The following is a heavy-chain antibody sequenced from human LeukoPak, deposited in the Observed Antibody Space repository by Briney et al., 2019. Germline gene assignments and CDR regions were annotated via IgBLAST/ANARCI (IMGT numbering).Heavy chain of an antibody. J-gene: IGHJ5*02. V-gene: IGHV3-21*01. CDR3: ARGSSNVAARNNWFDP. D-gene: IGHD6-6*01. CDR1: GFTFSTYS. Sequence: GGSLRLSCAASGFTFSTYSMNWVRLAPGKGLEWVSSISGSSSYIYYADSMKGRFTISRDNAKNSLYLQMNSLRAEDTAVYYCARGSSNVAARNNWFDPWGQGTLVTVSS. CDR2: ISGSSSYI.